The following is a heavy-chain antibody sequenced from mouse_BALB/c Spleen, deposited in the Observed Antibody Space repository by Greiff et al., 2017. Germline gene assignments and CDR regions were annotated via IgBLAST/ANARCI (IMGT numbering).Heavy chain of an antibody. Sequence: EVKVVESGGGLVKPGGSLKLSCAASGFTFSSYAMSWVRQSPEKRLEWVAEISSGGSYTYYPDTVTGRFTISRDNAKNTLYLEMSSLRSEDTAMYYCARGYGNYAMDYWGQGTSVTVSS. CDR2: ISSGGSYT. J-gene: IGHJ4*01. D-gene: IGHD2-1*01. CDR3: ARGYGNYAMDY. V-gene: IGHV5-9-4*01. CDR1: GFTFSSYA.